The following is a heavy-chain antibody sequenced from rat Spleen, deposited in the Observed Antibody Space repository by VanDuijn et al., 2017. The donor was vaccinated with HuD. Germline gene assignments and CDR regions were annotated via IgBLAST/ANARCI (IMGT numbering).Heavy chain of an antibody. J-gene: IGHJ2*01. V-gene: IGHV2-63*01. CDR3: ASQHYYDGYHRDF. D-gene: IGHD1-12*03. CDR1: GFSLTSYN. CDR2: MRYNGDT. Sequence: QVQLKESGPGLVQPSQTLSLTCTVSGFSLTSYNVHWVRQPPGKGLEWMGRMRYNGDTSYNSALKSRLSISRDTSKSQVFLEMNNLQTEDTAMYFCASQHYYDGYHRDFWGQGVMVTVSS.